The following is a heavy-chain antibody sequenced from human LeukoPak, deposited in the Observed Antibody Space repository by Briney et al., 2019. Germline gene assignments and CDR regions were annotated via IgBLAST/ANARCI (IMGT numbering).Heavy chain of an antibody. CDR1: GYTFTSYG. V-gene: IGHV1-18*01. J-gene: IGHJ4*02. Sequence: ASVKVSCKASGYTFTSYGISWVRQAPGHGLEWRGWISAYNGNTNYAQKLQGRVTMPTDTSTSTAYMELRSLRSDDTAVYYCARDSRLKGAAAVEYYFDYWGQGTLVTVSS. CDR3: ARDSRLKGAAAVEYYFDY. CDR2: ISAYNGNT. D-gene: IGHD6-13*01.